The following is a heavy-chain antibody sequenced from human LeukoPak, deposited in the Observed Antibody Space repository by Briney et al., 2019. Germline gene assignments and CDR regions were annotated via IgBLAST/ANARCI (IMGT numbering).Heavy chain of an antibody. Sequence: GGSLRLSCAASGFTFSSYWMSWVRQAPGKGLEWVANINQDGSEKYYVDSVKGRFTVSRDNAKNSLYLQMNSLRAEDTAVYYCAREGCSGGSCYHNWFDPWGQGTLVTVSS. CDR2: INQDGSEK. V-gene: IGHV3-7*01. CDR1: GFTFSSYW. CDR3: AREGCSGGSCYHNWFDP. D-gene: IGHD2-15*01. J-gene: IGHJ5*02.